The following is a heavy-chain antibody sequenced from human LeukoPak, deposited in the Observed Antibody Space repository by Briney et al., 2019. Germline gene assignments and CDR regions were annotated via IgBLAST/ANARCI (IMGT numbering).Heavy chain of an antibody. V-gene: IGHV3-74*03. Sequence: PGGSLRLSCAASGFTFKNYWMHWVRQAPGKGLVWVSRISADGDTTTYADSVKGRFTVSRDNAKNTMYLQINSLRAEDTAVYFCARFSVVVAAYDYWGQGNMVTVSS. CDR2: ISADGDTT. CDR3: ARFSVVVAAYDY. J-gene: IGHJ4*02. D-gene: IGHD6-19*01. CDR1: GFTFKNYW.